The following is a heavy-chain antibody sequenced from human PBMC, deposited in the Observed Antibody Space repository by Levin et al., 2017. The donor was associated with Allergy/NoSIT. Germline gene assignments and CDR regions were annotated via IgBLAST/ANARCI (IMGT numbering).Heavy chain of an antibody. CDR3: ARRVACSRTTCKGWFDP. CDR1: GGSFSGYY. CDR2: ISHFGNT. Sequence: SETLSLTCAVYGGSFSGYYWSWIRQPPGKGLEWIGEISHFGNTNYKPSLKTRVTISLDASRNQFSLKLSSVTAADTAVYYCARRVACSRTTCKGWFDPWGQGTLVTVSS. D-gene: IGHD2-2*01. V-gene: IGHV4-34*01. J-gene: IGHJ5*02.